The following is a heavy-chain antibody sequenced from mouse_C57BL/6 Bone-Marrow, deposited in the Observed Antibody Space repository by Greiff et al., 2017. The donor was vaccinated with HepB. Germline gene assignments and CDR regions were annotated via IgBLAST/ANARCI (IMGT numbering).Heavy chain of an antibody. V-gene: IGHV1-64*01. CDR2: IHPNSGST. D-gene: IGHD2-5*01. CDR3: ASGSNYWCAY. J-gene: IGHJ3*01. CDR1: GYTFTSYW. Sequence: QVQLQQPGAELVKPGASVKLSCKASGYTFTSYWMHWVKQRPGQGLEWIGMIHPNSGSTNYNEKFKSKATLTVDKSSSTAYMQLSSLTSEDSAVYYCASGSNYWCAYWGQGTLVTVSA.